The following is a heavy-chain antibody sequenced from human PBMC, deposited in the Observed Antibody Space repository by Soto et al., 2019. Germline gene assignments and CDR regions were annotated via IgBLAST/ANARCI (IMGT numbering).Heavy chain of an antibody. CDR1: GFIFSTYV. CDR2: IWYDGSKI. V-gene: IGHV3-33*01. Sequence: QVQLVESGGGVVQPGRSLRLSCAASGFIFSTYVMHWVRQAPGKGLEWVAVIWYDGSKIYYADSVKGRFTSSRDNSKDTLYLQMNGLRAEDTAVYYCARDPYSNYVYYFDYWGQGTLVTVSS. J-gene: IGHJ4*02. CDR3: ARDPYSNYVYYFDY. D-gene: IGHD4-4*01.